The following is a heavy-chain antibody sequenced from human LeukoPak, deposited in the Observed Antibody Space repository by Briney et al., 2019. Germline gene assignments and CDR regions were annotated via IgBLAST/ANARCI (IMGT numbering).Heavy chain of an antibody. J-gene: IGHJ2*01. CDR1: GGSISGNY. CDR2: IYYSGTT. V-gene: IGHV4-59*01. CDR3: ASPSPPSWYFHL. Sequence: TLSLTCTVSGGSISGNYWSWIRQPPGKGLEWIGYIYYSGTTNYNPSLKSRVTISVDTSKNQFSLNLKSVTAADTAVYYCASPSPPSWYFHLWGRGTLVTVSS.